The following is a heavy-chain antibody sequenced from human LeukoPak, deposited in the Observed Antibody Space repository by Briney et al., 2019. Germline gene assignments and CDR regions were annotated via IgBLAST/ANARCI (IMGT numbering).Heavy chain of an antibody. CDR3: ARDCSSTSCYDGAFDI. Sequence: GGSLRLSCAASGFTFSSYSMNWVRQAPGKGLEWVSSISSSSSYIYYADSVKGRFTISGDNAKNSLYLQMNSLRAEDTAVYYCARDCSSTSCYDGAFDIWGQGTMVTVSS. J-gene: IGHJ3*02. CDR1: GFTFSSYS. CDR2: ISSSSSYI. V-gene: IGHV3-21*01. D-gene: IGHD2-2*01.